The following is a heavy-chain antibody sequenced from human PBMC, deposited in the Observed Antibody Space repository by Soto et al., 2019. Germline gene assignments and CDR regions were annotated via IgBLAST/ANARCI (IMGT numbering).Heavy chain of an antibody. Sequence: QVQLQESGPGLVKPSQTLSLTCTVSGGSISSGGYYWSWIRQHPGKGLEWIGYIYYSGSTYYNPSLKSRVTRAVDTSKNQVSLKLSSVTAADTAVYYCARASTYTAMVDYWGQGTLVTVSS. V-gene: IGHV4-31*03. J-gene: IGHJ4*02. D-gene: IGHD5-18*01. CDR1: GGSISSGGYY. CDR3: ARASTYTAMVDY. CDR2: IYYSGST.